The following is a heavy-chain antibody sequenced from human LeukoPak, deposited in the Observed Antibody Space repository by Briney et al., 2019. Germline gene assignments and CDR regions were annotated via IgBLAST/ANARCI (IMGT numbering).Heavy chain of an antibody. CDR2: ISSSSSYI. CDR3: AREVSPGVIGY. V-gene: IGHV3-21*01. D-gene: IGHD3-10*01. CDR1: GFTFSSYS. J-gene: IGHJ4*02. Sequence: GGSLRLSCAASGFTFSSYSMNWVRQAPGKGLEWVSSISSSSSYIYYADSVKGRFTISRDNAKNSLYLQMNSLRAEDTAVHYCAREVSPGVIGYWGQGTLVTVSS.